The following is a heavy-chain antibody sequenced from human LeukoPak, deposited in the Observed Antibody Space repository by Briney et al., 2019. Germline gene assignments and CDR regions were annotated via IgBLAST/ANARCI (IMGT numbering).Heavy chain of an antibody. Sequence: PGGSLRLSCAASGFTFSSYWMTWVRQAPGKGLEWVANIKQDGSEKYYVDSVKGRFTISRDNAKNSLYLQMNSLRAEDTAVYYCVSGPRFGDYWGQGTLVTVSS. CDR3: VSGPRFGDY. V-gene: IGHV3-7*03. D-gene: IGHD3-10*01. J-gene: IGHJ4*02. CDR2: IKQDGSEK. CDR1: GFTFSSYW.